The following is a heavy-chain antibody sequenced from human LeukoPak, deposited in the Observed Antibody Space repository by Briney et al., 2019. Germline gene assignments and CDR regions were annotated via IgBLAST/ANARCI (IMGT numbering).Heavy chain of an antibody. CDR2: IYPGDSDT. CDR3: ARLRYSNSWFDP. J-gene: IGHJ5*02. Sequence: GESLKISCQAFGYSFASYWIGWVRQMPGKGLEWMGIIYPGDSDTRYSPSFQGQVTISADKSISTAYLQWSSLKASDTAMYYCARLRYSNSWFDPWGQGTLVTVSS. D-gene: IGHD5-12*01. CDR1: GYSFASYW. V-gene: IGHV5-51*01.